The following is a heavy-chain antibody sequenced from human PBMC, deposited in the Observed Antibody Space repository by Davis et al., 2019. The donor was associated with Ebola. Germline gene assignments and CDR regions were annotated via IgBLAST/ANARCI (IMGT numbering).Heavy chain of an antibody. Sequence: PGGSLRLSCAASGFTFSSYGMHWVRQAPGKGLEWVAVISYDGSNKYYADSVKGRFTISRDNSKNTLYLQMNSLRAEDTAVYYCARDPTLIAARLSWFDPWGQGTLVTVSS. CDR1: GFTFSSYG. D-gene: IGHD6-6*01. J-gene: IGHJ5*02. CDR2: ISYDGSNK. CDR3: ARDPTLIAARLSWFDP. V-gene: IGHV3-30*03.